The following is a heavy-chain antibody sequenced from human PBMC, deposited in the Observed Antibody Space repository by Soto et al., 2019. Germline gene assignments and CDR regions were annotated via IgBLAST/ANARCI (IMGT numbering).Heavy chain of an antibody. V-gene: IGHV3-23*01. Sequence: PGGSLRLSCAASGFTFISYAMILVRQSPFKWLEWVSAISGSGGSTYYADSVKGRFTISRDNSKNTLYLQMNSLRAEDTAVYYCAKDPFCGGDCYLAVFDYWGQGTLVTVSS. CDR2: ISGSGGST. J-gene: IGHJ4*02. CDR1: GFTFISYA. D-gene: IGHD2-21*02. CDR3: AKDPFCGGDCYLAVFDY.